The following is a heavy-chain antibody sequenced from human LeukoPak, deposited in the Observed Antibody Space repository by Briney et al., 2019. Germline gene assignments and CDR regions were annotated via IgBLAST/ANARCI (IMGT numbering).Heavy chain of an antibody. CDR3: ARGSPATHDAFDI. V-gene: IGHV4-34*01. Sequence: SQTLSLTSAVYDRSLSGYYSSWIRQPPGEGLQWIGEINHSERPYYPPSLKSGLHSHPSLTSGLTLSFDTSRKQFSLKLSSVTAADTAVYYCARGSPATHDAFDIWGQGTMVSVS. CDR1: DRSLSGYY. J-gene: IGHJ3*02. CDR2: INHSERP.